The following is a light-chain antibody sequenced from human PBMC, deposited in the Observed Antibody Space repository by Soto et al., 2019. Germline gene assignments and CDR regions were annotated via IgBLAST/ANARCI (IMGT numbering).Light chain of an antibody. V-gene: IGLV2-14*02. CDR1: SSDVGSYNL. CDR3: GSYTSSSTLV. CDR2: VVS. Sequence: QSVLTQPASVSGSPGQSITISCTGTSSDVGSYNLVSCYQQHPGKAPKLLINVVSNRPSGLSNRFSGSKSGNTASLTISGLQAEDEADYYCGSYTSSSTLVFGTGTKVTVL. J-gene: IGLJ1*01.